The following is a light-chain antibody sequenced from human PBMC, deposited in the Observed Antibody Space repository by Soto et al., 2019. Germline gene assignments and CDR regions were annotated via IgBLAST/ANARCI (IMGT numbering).Light chain of an antibody. J-gene: IGKJ1*01. CDR1: QSVLYSSKNKNY. Sequence: DIVMTQSPDSLAVSLGERATINCKSSQSVLYSSKNKNYLAWYQQKPGQPPKLLIYWASTRESGVPYRFSGRGSGTDFTLTISSLQAEDVAVYYCQQYCSTPWTFGQGTKVEIK. CDR3: QQYCSTPWT. V-gene: IGKV4-1*01. CDR2: WAS.